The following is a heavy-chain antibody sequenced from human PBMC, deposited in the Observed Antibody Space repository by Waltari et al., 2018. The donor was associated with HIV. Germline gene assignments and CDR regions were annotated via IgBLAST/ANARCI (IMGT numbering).Heavy chain of an antibody. D-gene: IGHD5-12*01. CDR2: VNTNTGNP. J-gene: IGHJ5*02. CDR3: ARHLRGRNNWFDP. CDR1: GYTFTTNS. Sequence: QVQLVQSGSELKKPGASVKISCKASGYTFTTNSMNWVRQVPGQGLEWMGWVNTNTGNPTYAQGFTGRFVFSLDTSVSTAYLQISSLKAEDTAVYYCARHLRGRNNWFDPWGQGTLVTVSS. V-gene: IGHV7-4-1*02.